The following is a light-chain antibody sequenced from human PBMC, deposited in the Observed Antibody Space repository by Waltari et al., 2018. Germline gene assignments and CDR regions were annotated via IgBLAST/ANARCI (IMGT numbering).Light chain of an antibody. CDR3: QTGGHGTWV. CDR1: SGHSSNL. V-gene: IGLV4-69*01. J-gene: IGLJ3*02. CDR2: VNSAGSH. Sequence: QLVLPQSPSASASLGASVTLTCTLSSGHSSNLNARHQQQPENGPRYWMTVNSAGSHSKGDEIPDRFSGSSSGAERYLTISSVQSEDEADYYCQTGGHGTWVFGGGTKLTVL.